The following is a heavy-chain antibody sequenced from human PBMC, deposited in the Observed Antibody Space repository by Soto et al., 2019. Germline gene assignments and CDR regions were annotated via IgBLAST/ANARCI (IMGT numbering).Heavy chain of an antibody. V-gene: IGHV5-51*01. J-gene: IGHJ4*02. CDR3: ARATDEAYSSGWPLDY. CDR1: GYSFTSYW. D-gene: IGHD6-19*01. CDR2: IYPGDSDT. Sequence: GESLKISCNGSGYSFTSYWIGWVRQMPGKGLEWMGIIYPGDSDTRYSPSFQGQVTISADKSISTAYLQWSSLKASDTDIYSCARATDEAYSSGWPLDYWGQGTLVTVSS.